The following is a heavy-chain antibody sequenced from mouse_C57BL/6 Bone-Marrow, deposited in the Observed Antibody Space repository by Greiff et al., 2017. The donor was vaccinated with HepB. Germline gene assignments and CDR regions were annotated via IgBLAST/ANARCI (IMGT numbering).Heavy chain of an antibody. CDR3: ASSDGYYPYAMDY. CDR2: IYPGSGST. J-gene: IGHJ4*01. CDR1: GYTFTSYW. Sequence: VQLQQSGAELVKPGASVKMSCKASGYTFTSYWITWVKQRPGQGLEWIGDIYPGSGSTNYNEKFKSKATLTVDTSSSTAYMQLSSLTSEDSAVYYCASSDGYYPYAMDYWGQGTSVTVSS. V-gene: IGHV1-55*01. D-gene: IGHD2-3*01.